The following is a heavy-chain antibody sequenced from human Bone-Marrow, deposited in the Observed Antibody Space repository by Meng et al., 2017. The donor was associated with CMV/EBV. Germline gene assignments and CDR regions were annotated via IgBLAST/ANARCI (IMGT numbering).Heavy chain of an antibody. V-gene: IGHV1-3*01. Sequence: SGYTFTTYAIHWVRQAPGQRLEWMGWINAGNGNTKYSQKFQGRVTITRDTSASTAYMELSSLRSEDTAVYYCARYALRYPYNWLDPWGQGTLVTVSS. CDR3: ARYALRYPYNWLDP. J-gene: IGHJ5*02. CDR2: INAGNGNT. CDR1: GYTFTTYA. D-gene: IGHD3-9*01.